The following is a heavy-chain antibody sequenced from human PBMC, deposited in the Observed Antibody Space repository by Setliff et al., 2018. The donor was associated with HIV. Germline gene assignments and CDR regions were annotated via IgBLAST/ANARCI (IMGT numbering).Heavy chain of an antibody. D-gene: IGHD2-2*01. CDR1: GFTFSNYA. CDR3: ARDWSRYCSSTKCPPRGWFDP. CDR2: ISGTGDGT. J-gene: IGHJ5*02. Sequence: PGESLKISCAASGFTFSNYAMSWVRQAPGKGLEWVSSISGTGDGTYYADSVRGRFTISRDNAKNSLYLQMNSLRAEDTAVYYCARDWSRYCSSTKCPPRGWFDPWGQGTLVTVSS. V-gene: IGHV3-23*01.